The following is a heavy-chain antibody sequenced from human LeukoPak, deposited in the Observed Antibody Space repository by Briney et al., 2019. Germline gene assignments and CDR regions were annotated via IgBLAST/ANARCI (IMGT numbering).Heavy chain of an antibody. V-gene: IGHV4-59*01. CDR3: ARDRGYSGSYYYYYYYMDV. Sequence: SETLSLTCTVSGVSISSYYWSWIRQPPGKGLEWIGYIYYSGSTNYNPSLKSRVTISVDTSKNQFSLKLSSVTAADTAVYYCARDRGYSGSYYYYYYYMDVWGKGTTVTVSS. CDR1: GVSISSYY. CDR2: IYYSGST. D-gene: IGHD1-26*01. J-gene: IGHJ6*03.